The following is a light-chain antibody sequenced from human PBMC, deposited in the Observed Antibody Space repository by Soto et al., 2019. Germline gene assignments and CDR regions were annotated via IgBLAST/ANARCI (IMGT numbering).Light chain of an antibody. Sequence: EIVMTQAPATLSVSPGERATLSCRASQSVSSNLAWYQQKPGQAPSLLIYGSSTRATGIPARFSGSGSGTEFTLTISSLQSEDFAVYYCQQYNNWVTFGGGTKVEIK. J-gene: IGKJ4*01. CDR3: QQYNNWVT. CDR2: GSS. CDR1: QSVSSN. V-gene: IGKV3-15*01.